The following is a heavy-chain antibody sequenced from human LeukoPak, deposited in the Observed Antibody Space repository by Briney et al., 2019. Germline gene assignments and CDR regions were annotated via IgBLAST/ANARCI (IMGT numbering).Heavy chain of an antibody. CDR1: GFTFSGSG. CDR3: TRIPAWNDYSTLGVAFDI. V-gene: IGHV3-73*01. Sequence: GGSLRLSCAASGFTFSGSGMHWVRQASGKGLEWIGRVRSKANSHATAYAASVKGRFTISRDDSKNTAYLQMNGLKTEDTALYYCTRIPAWNDYSTLGVAFDIWGQGTMVTVSS. J-gene: IGHJ3*02. D-gene: IGHD3-3*01. CDR2: VRSKANSHAT.